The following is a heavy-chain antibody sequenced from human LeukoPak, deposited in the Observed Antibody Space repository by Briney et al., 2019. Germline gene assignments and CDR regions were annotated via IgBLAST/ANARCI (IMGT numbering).Heavy chain of an antibody. Sequence: SETLSLTCAVYGGPFSGYYWSWLRQPPGKGLEWLGEINHSGSTNYNPSLKSRVTISVKTSKNQFSLKLSSVTAADTAVYYCARGGGLRYFDWLLYGFDPWGQGTLVTVSS. CDR3: ARGGGLRYFDWLLYGFDP. D-gene: IGHD3-9*01. V-gene: IGHV4-34*01. CDR2: INHSGST. CDR1: GGPFSGYY. J-gene: IGHJ5*02.